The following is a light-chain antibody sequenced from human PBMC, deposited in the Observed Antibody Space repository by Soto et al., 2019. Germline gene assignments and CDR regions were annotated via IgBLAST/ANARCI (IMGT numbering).Light chain of an antibody. J-gene: IGKJ5*01. CDR1: QSVSSY. Sequence: EIVLTQSPATLSLSPGERATLSCRASQSVSSYLAWYQQKPGQAPRLLIYDASNRATGIPARFSGSGSGTDFTLTISSLEPEDFAVYYCQQRSNWPRSITFGQGTR. CDR3: QQRSNWPRSIT. V-gene: IGKV3-11*01. CDR2: DAS.